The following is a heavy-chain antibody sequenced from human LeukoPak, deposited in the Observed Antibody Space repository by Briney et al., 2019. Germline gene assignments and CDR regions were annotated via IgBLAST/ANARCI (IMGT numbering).Heavy chain of an antibody. V-gene: IGHV3-66*02. CDR1: GFTFGNYA. CDR3: AGRRVLDASFDY. J-gene: IGHJ4*02. Sequence: GGSLRLSCAASGFTFGNYAMSWGRQAPGKGLEWVSVIYSSDNTYYIDSVRGRFTISRDNSKNTLYLQTNSLRAEDTAVYYCAGRRVLDASFDYWGQGTLVTVSS. D-gene: IGHD3-16*01. CDR2: IYSSDNT.